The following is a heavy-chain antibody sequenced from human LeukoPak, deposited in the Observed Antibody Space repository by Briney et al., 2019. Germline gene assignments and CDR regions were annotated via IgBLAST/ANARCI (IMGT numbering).Heavy chain of an antibody. V-gene: IGHV4-59*01. CDR1: GGSISSYY. CDR2: IYYSGST. CDR3: ARGSGYGSGSYYPDYYYYYYMDV. Sequence: SETLSLTCTVSGGSISSYYWSWIRQPPGKGLEWIGYIYYSGSTNYNPSLKSRVTISVDTSKNQFSLKLSSVTAADTAVYYCARGSGYGSGSYYPDYYYYYYMDVWGKGTTVTVSS. J-gene: IGHJ6*03. D-gene: IGHD3-10*01.